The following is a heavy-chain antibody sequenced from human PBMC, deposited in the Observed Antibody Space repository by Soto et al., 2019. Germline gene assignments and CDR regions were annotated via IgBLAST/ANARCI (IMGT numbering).Heavy chain of an antibody. Sequence: QVHLVQSGAEVKKPGASVKVSCKGSGYGFTTYGITWVLQAPGQGLEWMAWISAHNGNTNYAQKLQGRVTVTRDTSTSTAYMEQRSLRSDDTAVYYCARGRYGDYWGQGALVTVSS. CDR1: GYGFTTYG. CDR2: ISAHNGNT. V-gene: IGHV1-18*01. CDR3: ARGRYGDY. J-gene: IGHJ4*02. D-gene: IGHD1-1*01.